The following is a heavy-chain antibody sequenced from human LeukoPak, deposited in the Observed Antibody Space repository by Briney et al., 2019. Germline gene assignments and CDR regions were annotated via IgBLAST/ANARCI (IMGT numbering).Heavy chain of an antibody. Sequence: SETLSLTCTVSGGSISSSSYYWGWIRQPPGKGLEWIGSIYYSGSTYYNPSLKSRVTISVDTSKTQFSLKLSSVTAADTAVYYRARTGRYYGDSKPYFDYWGQGTLVTVSS. CDR1: GGSISSSSYY. CDR3: ARTGRYYGDSKPYFDY. CDR2: IYYSGST. V-gene: IGHV4-39*07. D-gene: IGHD4-17*01. J-gene: IGHJ4*02.